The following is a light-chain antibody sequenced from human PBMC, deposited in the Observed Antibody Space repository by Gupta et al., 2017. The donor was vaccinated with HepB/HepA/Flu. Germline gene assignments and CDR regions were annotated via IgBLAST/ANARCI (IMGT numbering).Light chain of an antibody. CDR2: DVI. J-gene: IGLJ1*01. CDR1: SSDVGGYNY. CDR3: SSYTSSSTYV. Sequence: QSALTQPASVSGSPGQSITISCTGTSSDVGGYNYVSWYQQHPGRAPTLMIYDVINRPSGVSNRFSGSKSGNTASLTISVLQAEDEADYYCSSYTSSSTYVFGTGTKVTVL. V-gene: IGLV2-14*03.